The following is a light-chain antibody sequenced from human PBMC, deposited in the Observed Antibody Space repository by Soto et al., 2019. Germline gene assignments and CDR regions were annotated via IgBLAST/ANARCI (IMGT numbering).Light chain of an antibody. CDR3: QQYNDWPLT. J-gene: IGKJ4*01. Sequence: EIVMTQSPATLSVSPGERVTLSCRASKSVSSNLAWYQQKPGQAPRLLIYDASTRATGIPAGFSGSGSGTEFTLTISSLQSEDFAVYSCQQYNDWPLTFGGGTKVEIK. CDR2: DAS. V-gene: IGKV3-15*01. CDR1: KSVSSN.